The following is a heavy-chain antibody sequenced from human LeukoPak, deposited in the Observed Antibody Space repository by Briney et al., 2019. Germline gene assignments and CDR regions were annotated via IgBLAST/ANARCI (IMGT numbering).Heavy chain of an antibody. J-gene: IGHJ3*02. CDR2: ISANGGGT. CDR3: ARGLEATMVRGVIHAFDI. CDR1: GFIFRNYA. V-gene: IGHV3-23*01. Sequence: GGSLRLSCGASGFIFRNYAMSWVRQAPGEGLEWVSGISANGGGTYYADSVKGRFTISRDNSKNTLYLQMNSLRAEDTAVYYCARGLEATMVRGVIHAFDIWGQGTMVTVSS. D-gene: IGHD3-10*01.